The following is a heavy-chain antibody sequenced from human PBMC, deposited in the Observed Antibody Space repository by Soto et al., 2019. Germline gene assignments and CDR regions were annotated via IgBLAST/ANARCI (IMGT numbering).Heavy chain of an antibody. Sequence: RGRSLRLSCAASGFTFSSYEMNWVRQAPGEGLEWVSYISSSGSTIYYADSVKGRFTISRDNAKNSLYLQMNSLRAEDTAVYYCASKRPADYYDSSGSIGDAFDIWGQGTMVTVSS. J-gene: IGHJ3*02. CDR3: ASKRPADYYDSSGSIGDAFDI. CDR1: GFTFSSYE. CDR2: ISSSGSTI. V-gene: IGHV3-48*03. D-gene: IGHD3-22*01.